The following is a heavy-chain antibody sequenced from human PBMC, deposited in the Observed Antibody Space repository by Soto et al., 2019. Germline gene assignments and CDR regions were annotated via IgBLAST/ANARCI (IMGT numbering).Heavy chain of an antibody. CDR3: AKDRIWFGEPLGGMDV. D-gene: IGHD3-10*01. Sequence: PGGSLRLSCAASGFTFSSYGMHWVRQAPGKGLEWVAVISYDGSNKYYADSVKGRFTISRDNSKNTLYLQMNSLRAEDTAVYYCAKDRIWFGEPLGGMDVWGQGTTVTVYS. J-gene: IGHJ6*02. V-gene: IGHV3-30*18. CDR1: GFTFSSYG. CDR2: ISYDGSNK.